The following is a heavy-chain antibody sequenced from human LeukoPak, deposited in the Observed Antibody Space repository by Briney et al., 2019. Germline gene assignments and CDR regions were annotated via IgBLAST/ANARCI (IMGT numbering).Heavy chain of an antibody. J-gene: IGHJ4*02. V-gene: IGHV1-2*02. CDR1: GYTFSGTGWY. D-gene: IGHD3-10*01. CDR3: ARDGPAQMVDLDY. CDR2: IHPNNGDT. Sequence: ASVKVSCRASGYTFSGTGWYLYWLRQAPGQGLECMGWIHPNNGDTAYAQKFEGRVAMTRDTSISTAYMELRRLRPDDTAVYFCARDGPAQMVDLDYWGQGTLVTVSS.